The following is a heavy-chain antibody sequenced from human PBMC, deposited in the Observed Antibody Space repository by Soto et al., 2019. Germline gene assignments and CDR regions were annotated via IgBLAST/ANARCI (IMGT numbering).Heavy chain of an antibody. CDR3: ARAAGDKDGAFDI. Sequence: QVQLVESGGGVVQPGRSLRLSCAASGFTFSSYAMHWVRQAPGKGLEWVAVISYDGSNKYYADSVKGRFTISRDNSKNTLYLQMNSLRAEDTAVYYCARAAGDKDGAFDIWGQGTMVTVSS. D-gene: IGHD3-10*01. CDR2: ISYDGSNK. CDR1: GFTFSSYA. J-gene: IGHJ3*02. V-gene: IGHV3-30-3*01.